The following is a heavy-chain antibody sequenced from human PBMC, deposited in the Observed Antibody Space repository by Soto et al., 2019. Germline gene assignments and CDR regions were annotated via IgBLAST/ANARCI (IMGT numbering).Heavy chain of an antibody. CDR3: ARGSSIAVAGHYYYYGMDV. V-gene: IGHV4-34*01. D-gene: IGHD6-19*01. Sequence: PSETLSLTCAVYGGSFSGYYWSWIRQPPGKGLEWIGEINHSGSTNYNPSLKSRVTISVDTSKNQFSLKLSSVTAADTAVYYCARGSSIAVAGHYYYYGMDVWGQGTTVTVSS. CDR2: INHSGST. J-gene: IGHJ6*02. CDR1: GGSFSGYY.